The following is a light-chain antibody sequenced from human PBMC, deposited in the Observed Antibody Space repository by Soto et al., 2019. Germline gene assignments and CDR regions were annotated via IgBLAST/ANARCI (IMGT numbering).Light chain of an antibody. J-gene: IGLJ2*01. CDR2: GVS. Sequence: QSALTQPASVSGSPGQSITMFCTGTSSDVGGYNYVSWYQQHPGKAPKLIIYGVSNRPSGISNRFSGSKSANTASLTISGLQAEDEAEYYCSSFTGSTTWIFGGGTKLTVL. V-gene: IGLV2-14*01. CDR1: SSDVGGYNY. CDR3: SSFTGSTTWI.